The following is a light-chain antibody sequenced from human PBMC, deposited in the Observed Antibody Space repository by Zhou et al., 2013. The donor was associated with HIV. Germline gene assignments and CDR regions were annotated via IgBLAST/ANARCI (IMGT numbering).Light chain of an antibody. CDR1: VSIRTF. CDR3: QQGYSVPLS. CDR2: DAS. J-gene: IGKJ4*01. Sequence: DIQMTQSPSSLSASVGDRVTITCRTRVSIRTFLNWYQQKPGKTPDLLIYDASNLQSGFPSRFNGSGSGTDFTLTINSLRPEDFATYYCQQGYSVPLSFGGGTKVQIK. V-gene: IGKV1-39*01.